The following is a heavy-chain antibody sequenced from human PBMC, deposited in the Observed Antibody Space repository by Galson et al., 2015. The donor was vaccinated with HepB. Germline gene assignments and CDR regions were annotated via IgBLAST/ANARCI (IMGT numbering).Heavy chain of an antibody. CDR2: ISAYNSST. J-gene: IGHJ5*02. CDR1: GYTFSSYS. CDR3: ARGALVAVVNANLNNWFDP. V-gene: IGHV1-18*01. Sequence: SVKVSCKASGYTFSSYSIAWVRQAPGQGLEWMGWISAYNSSTKYAQKFQGRVTMTTETSTTTAYMELRSLRSDDTAVYYCARGALVAVVNANLNNWFDPLGQGTLVTVSS. D-gene: IGHD2-15*01.